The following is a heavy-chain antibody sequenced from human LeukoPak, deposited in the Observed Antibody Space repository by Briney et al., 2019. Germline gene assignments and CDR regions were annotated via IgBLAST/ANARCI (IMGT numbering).Heavy chain of an antibody. CDR2: SYYTGNT. Sequence: SETLSLTCTVSGGSLSSSYWSWIRQPPGGGLEWIGYSYYTGNTNYSPALKSRVTMSVDTSKNQFSLKLSSVTAADTAVYYCARVGSLSRGRNWFDPWGQGTLVTVSS. CDR3: ARVGSLSRGRNWFDP. CDR1: GGSLSSSY. J-gene: IGHJ5*02. D-gene: IGHD6-13*01. V-gene: IGHV4-59*12.